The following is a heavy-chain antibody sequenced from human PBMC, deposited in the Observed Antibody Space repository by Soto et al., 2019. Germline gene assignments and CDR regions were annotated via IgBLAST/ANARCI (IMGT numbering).Heavy chain of an antibody. CDR3: ARDRGYLDYFWGTYRSRGYFEI. D-gene: IGHD3-16*02. V-gene: IGHV4-59*01. Sequence: TLSCSSISSFYLSLIRQSPERGLEWIGHMYYSGRTTYNPSLKSRVSIALNTAKHHLSLQVTSVTAADTAVYYCARDRGYLDYFWGTYRSRGYFEIWGQGTMVTVSS. CDR2: MYYSGRT. CDR1: CSSISSFY. J-gene: IGHJ4*02.